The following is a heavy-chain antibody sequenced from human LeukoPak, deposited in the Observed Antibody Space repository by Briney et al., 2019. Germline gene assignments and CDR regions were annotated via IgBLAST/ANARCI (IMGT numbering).Heavy chain of an antibody. V-gene: IGHV4-39*01. CDR1: GGSISSSSYY. CDR3: ARHVLAWGGGVDV. J-gene: IGHJ6*02. CDR2: IYYSGST. D-gene: IGHD3-3*02. Sequence: SETLSLTCTVSGGSISSSSYYWGWIRQPPGKGLEWIGSIYYSGSTYYNPSLKSRVTISVDTSKNRFSLKLSSVTAADTAVYYCARHVLAWGGGVDVWGQGTTVTVSS.